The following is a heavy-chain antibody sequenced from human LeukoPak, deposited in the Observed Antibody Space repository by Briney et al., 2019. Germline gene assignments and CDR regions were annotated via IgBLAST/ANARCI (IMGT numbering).Heavy chain of an antibody. D-gene: IGHD3-22*01. Sequence: ETLSHTCTVSGGSISSYYWSWIRQPPGKGLEWIGYIYYSGSTNYNPSLKSRVTISVDTSKNQFSLKLSSVTAADTAVYYCARGYYDSSGYYFWYFGYWGQGTLVTVSS. CDR3: ARGYYDSSGYYFWYFGY. J-gene: IGHJ4*02. CDR2: IYYSGST. V-gene: IGHV4-59*01. CDR1: GGSISSYY.